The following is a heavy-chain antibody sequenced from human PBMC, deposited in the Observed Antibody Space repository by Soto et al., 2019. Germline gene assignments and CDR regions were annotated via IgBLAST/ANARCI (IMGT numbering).Heavy chain of an antibody. CDR1: GYTFTSYW. CDR3: ARRGSSGYFDWFDP. D-gene: IGHD3-22*01. V-gene: IGHV5-10-1*01. Sequence: GASVKVSCKASGYTFTSYWISWVRQMPGKGLEWMGRIDPSDSYTNYSPSFQGHVTISADKSISTAYLQWSSLKASDTAMYYCARRGSSGYFDWFDPWGQGTLVTVSS. CDR2: IDPSDSYT. J-gene: IGHJ5*02.